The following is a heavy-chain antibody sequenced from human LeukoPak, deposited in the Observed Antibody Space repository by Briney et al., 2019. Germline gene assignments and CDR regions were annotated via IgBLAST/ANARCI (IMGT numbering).Heavy chain of an antibody. Sequence: GASVKVSCKASGYTFTGYYMHGVRQAPGQGLEGMGWINPNSGGTNYAQKFQGRVTMTRDTSISTAYMELSRLRSDDTAVYYCARVGCTNGVCYPSYYFDYWGQGTLVTVSS. D-gene: IGHD2-8*01. CDR3: ARVGCTNGVCYPSYYFDY. CDR1: GYTFTGYY. CDR2: INPNSGGT. J-gene: IGHJ4*02. V-gene: IGHV1-2*02.